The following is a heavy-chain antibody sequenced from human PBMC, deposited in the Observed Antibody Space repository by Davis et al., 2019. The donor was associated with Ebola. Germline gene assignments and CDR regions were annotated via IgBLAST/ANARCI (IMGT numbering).Heavy chain of an antibody. V-gene: IGHV3-23*01. CDR1: GFTFNSYA. Sequence: GGSLRLSCAASGFTFNSYAMNWVRQAPGKGLEWVSVISSSGKNTYYADSVKGRFTIPRDNSKKTLYLQMSSLIAEDTAVYYCAKDFHDYGDYFWEDAFDIWGQGTMVTVSS. D-gene: IGHD4-17*01. CDR2: ISSSGKNT. CDR3: AKDFHDYGDYFWEDAFDI. J-gene: IGHJ3*02.